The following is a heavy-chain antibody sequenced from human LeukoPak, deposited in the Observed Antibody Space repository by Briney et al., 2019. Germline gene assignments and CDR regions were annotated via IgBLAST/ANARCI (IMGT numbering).Heavy chain of an antibody. CDR2: IYPGDSDT. J-gene: IGHJ6*03. V-gene: IGHV5-51*01. CDR1: GYSFTSYW. Sequence: GESLKISCKGSGYSFTSYWIGWVRQMPGKGLEWMGIIYPGDSDTRYSPSFQGQVTISADKSISTAYLQWSSLKASDTAMYYCARHGLGYSSSWSPDYYYYMDVWGKGTTVTVSS. CDR3: ARHGLGYSSSWSPDYYYYMDV. D-gene: IGHD6-13*01.